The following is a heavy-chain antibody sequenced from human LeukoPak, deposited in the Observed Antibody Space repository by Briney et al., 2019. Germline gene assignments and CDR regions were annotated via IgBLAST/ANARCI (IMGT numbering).Heavy chain of an antibody. J-gene: IGHJ4*02. Sequence: GGSLRLSCSASGFTFRNYAMNWVRQVPEKGLEWVSSVSDSGGSTYYADSVKGRFTISRDNSKNTVYLQMNSLRGEDTATYYCAKGFDRGIRAFDCWGQGTLVTVSS. CDR3: AKGFDRGIRAFDC. CDR1: GFTFRNYA. V-gene: IGHV3-23*01. CDR2: VSDSGGST. D-gene: IGHD3-9*01.